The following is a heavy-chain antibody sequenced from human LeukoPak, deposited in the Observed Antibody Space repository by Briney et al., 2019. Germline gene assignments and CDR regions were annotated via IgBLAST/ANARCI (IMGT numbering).Heavy chain of an antibody. Sequence: PGRSLRLSCAASGFTFSSYGMHWVRQAPGKGLEWVAVISYDGSNKYYADSVKGRFTISRDNSKNTLYLQMNSLRAEDTAVYYCARGRDVLLWFGEPYFDYWGQGTLVTVSS. D-gene: IGHD3-10*01. CDR2: ISYDGSNK. CDR1: GFTFSSYG. V-gene: IGHV3-30*03. J-gene: IGHJ4*02. CDR3: ARGRDVLLWFGEPYFDY.